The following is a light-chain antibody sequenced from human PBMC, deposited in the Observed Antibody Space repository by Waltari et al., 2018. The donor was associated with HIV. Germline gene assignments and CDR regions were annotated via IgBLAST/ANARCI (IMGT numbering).Light chain of an antibody. Sequence: QSLLTQPPSVSAAQGQTATLSPSSTSSHLGIHYLSSYQHVPGAAPRLLIYDNSKRPSGIPDRFSGSESGTSATLAITGLQTGDEADYYCGTWDRTLGGGVFGGGTKLTVL. CDR2: DNS. J-gene: IGLJ3*02. CDR3: GTWDRTLGGGV. CDR1: SSHLGIHY. V-gene: IGLV1-51*01.